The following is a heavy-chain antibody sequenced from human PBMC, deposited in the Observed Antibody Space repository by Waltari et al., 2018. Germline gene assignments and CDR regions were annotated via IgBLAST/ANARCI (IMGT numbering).Heavy chain of an antibody. CDR1: GFTFSSYG. V-gene: IGHV3-33*01. Sequence: QVQLVESGGGVVQPGRSLRLSCAASGFTFSSYGMHWVRQAPGKGLEWVAVIWYDGSNDYYADYVKGRFTISRDNSKNTLYLKMNSRGAEDTAVYYWASSAGSGWSNWFDPWGQGTLVTVSS. D-gene: IGHD6-19*01. CDR2: IWYDGSND. J-gene: IGHJ5*02. CDR3: ASSAGSGWSNWFDP.